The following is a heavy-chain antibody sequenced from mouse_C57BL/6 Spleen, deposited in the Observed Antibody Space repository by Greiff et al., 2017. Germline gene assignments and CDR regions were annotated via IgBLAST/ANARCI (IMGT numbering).Heavy chain of an antibody. J-gene: IGHJ4*01. CDR2: IDPSDSYT. CDR1: GYTFTSYW. CDR3: ARGGNYYDYDALYAMDY. Sequence: QVQLQQPGAELVMPGASVKLSCKASGYTFTSYWMHWVKQRPGQGLEWIGEIDPSDSYTNYNQKFKGKSTLTVDKSSSTAYMQLSSLTSEDSAVYYCARGGNYYDYDALYAMDYWGQGTSVTVSS. D-gene: IGHD2-4*01. V-gene: IGHV1-69*01.